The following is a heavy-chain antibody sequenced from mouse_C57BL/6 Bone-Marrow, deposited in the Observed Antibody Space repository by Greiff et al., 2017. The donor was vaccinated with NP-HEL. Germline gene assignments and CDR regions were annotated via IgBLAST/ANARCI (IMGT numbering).Heavy chain of an antibody. V-gene: IGHV5-17*01. Sequence: EVMLVESGGGLVKPGGSLKLSCAASGFTFSDYGMHWVRQAPEKGLEWVAYISSGSSTIYYEDTVKGRFIISRDNAKNTLFLQTTRLRSEDTAMYYCARGDLDYWGQGTTLTVSS. CDR1: GFTFSDYG. CDR3: ARGDLDY. CDR2: ISSGSSTI. J-gene: IGHJ2*01.